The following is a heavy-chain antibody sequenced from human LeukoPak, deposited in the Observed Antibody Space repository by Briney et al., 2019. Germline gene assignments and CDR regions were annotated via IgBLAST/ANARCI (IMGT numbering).Heavy chain of an antibody. CDR3: ARVPFTQGYYGSVTFYGFDY. Sequence: GGSLRLSCAASGFTFSSYWMSWVRQAPGKGLEWVADIKHDGSETYYVDSVKGRFTISRDNAKNSLYLQMDSLRAEDTAVFYCARVPFTQGYYGSVTFYGFDYWGQGTLVTVSP. V-gene: IGHV3-7*01. J-gene: IGHJ4*02. CDR1: GFTFSSYW. CDR2: IKHDGSET. D-gene: IGHD2/OR15-2a*01.